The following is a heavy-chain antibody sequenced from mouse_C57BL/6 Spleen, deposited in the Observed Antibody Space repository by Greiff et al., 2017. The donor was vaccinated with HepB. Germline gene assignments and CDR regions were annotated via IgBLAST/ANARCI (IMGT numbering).Heavy chain of an antibody. CDR1: GFSFNTYA. CDR3: VQIYYDYLAY. Sequence: EVKLMESGGGLVQPKGSLKLSCAASGFSFNTYAMNWVRQAPGKGLEWVARIRSKSNNYATYYADSVKDRFTISRDDSESMLYLQMNNLKTEDTAMYYCVQIYYDYLAYWGQGTLVTVSA. CDR2: IRSKSNNYAT. J-gene: IGHJ3*01. D-gene: IGHD2-4*01. V-gene: IGHV10-1*01.